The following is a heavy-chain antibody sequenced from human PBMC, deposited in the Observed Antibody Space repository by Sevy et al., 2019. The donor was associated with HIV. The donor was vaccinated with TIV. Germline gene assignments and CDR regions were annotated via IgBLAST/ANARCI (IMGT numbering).Heavy chain of an antibody. CDR3: TSWEASGDFSGGSCYPVCAFDI. CDR1: GFTFGDYA. Sequence: GGSLRLSCTASGFTFGDYAMSWFRQAPGKGLEWVGFIRSKAYGGTTEYAGSVKGRFTISRDDSKSIAYLQMNSLKTEDTAVYYCTSWEASGDFSGGSCYPVCAFDIWGQGTMVTVSS. V-gene: IGHV3-49*03. J-gene: IGHJ3*02. D-gene: IGHD2-15*01. CDR2: IRSKAYGGTT.